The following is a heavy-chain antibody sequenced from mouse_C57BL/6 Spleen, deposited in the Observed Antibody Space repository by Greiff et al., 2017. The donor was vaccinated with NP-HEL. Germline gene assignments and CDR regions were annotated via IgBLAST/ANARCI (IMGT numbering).Heavy chain of an antibody. CDR1: GYTFTDYE. V-gene: IGHV1-15*01. CDR3: TRKGVVAKDYAMDY. CDR2: IDPETGGT. J-gene: IGHJ4*01. Sequence: VQLQQSGAELVRPGASVTLSCKASGYTFTDYEMHWVKQTPVHGLEWIGAIDPETGGTAYNQKFKGKAILTADKSSSTAYMALRSLTSEDSAVYYCTRKGVVAKDYAMDYWGQGTSVTVSS. D-gene: IGHD1-1*01.